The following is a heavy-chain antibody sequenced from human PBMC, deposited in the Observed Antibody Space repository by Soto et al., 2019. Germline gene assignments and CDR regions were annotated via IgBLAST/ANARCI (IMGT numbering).Heavy chain of an antibody. CDR1: GVSFSGYY. Sequence: SETLSLTCAVYGVSFSGYYWIWIRQPPGKGLEWIGEINHSGSTNYNPSLKSRVTISVDTSKNQFSLKLSSVTAADTAVYYCARGRVVPAARYYYYYYGMDVWGQGTTVTVSS. D-gene: IGHD2-2*01. J-gene: IGHJ6*02. CDR2: INHSGST. V-gene: IGHV4-34*01. CDR3: ARGRVVPAARYYYYYYGMDV.